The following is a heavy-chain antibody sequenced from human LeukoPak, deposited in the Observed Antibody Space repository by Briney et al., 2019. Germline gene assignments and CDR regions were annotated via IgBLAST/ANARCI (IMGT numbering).Heavy chain of an antibody. Sequence: GGSLKLSCAASGFTFSGSAMHWVRQAPGKGLEWVAVISYDGSNKYYADSVKGRFTISRDNSKNTLYLQMNSLRAEDTAVYYCARHRSRLGLYSSGWYYFDYWGQGTLVTVSS. CDR1: GFTFSGSA. V-gene: IGHV3-30*04. D-gene: IGHD6-19*01. CDR2: ISYDGSNK. J-gene: IGHJ4*02. CDR3: ARHRSRLGLYSSGWYYFDY.